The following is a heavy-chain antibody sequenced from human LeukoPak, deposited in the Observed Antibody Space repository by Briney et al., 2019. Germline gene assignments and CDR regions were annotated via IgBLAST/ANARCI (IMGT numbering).Heavy chain of an antibody. CDR2: IIPIFGTA. D-gene: IGHD4-17*01. Sequence: SVKVSCKASGGTFSSYAISWVRQAPGQGLEWMGGIIPIFGTANYAQKFQGRVTITADESTSTAYMELSSLRSEDTAVYYCARDQTTVTTTFPYGMDVWGQGTTVTVSS. CDR3: ARDQTTVTTTFPYGMDV. J-gene: IGHJ6*02. CDR1: GGTFSSYA. V-gene: IGHV1-69*13.